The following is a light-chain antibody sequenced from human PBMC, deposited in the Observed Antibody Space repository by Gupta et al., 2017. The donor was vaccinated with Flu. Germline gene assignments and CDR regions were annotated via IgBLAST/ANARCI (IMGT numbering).Light chain of an antibody. CDR1: SNDVGGSNR. CDR2: DVT. CDR3: SSYAGRVTWV. J-gene: IGLJ1*01. V-gene: IGLV2-11*01. Sequence: QSAPTQPRSVSGSPGQSVTISCTGTSNDVGGSNRVSWYEQRPGKASKLILYDVTERPSGVPDRFSGSKSGNTASLTISGLKADDEADYYCSSYAGRVTWVFGTGTTVTVL.